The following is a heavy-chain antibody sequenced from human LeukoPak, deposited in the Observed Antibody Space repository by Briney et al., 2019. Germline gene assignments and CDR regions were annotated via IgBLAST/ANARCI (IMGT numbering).Heavy chain of an antibody. CDR1: GYTFTGYY. CDR2: INPNSGGT. V-gene: IGHV1-2*06. J-gene: IGHJ4*02. CDR3: ARERAGLPIDY. D-gene: IGHD2-15*01. Sequence: ASVKVSCKASGYTFTGYYMHWVRQAPGQGLEWMGRINPNSGGTYYAQKFRGRVTMTRDTSISTAYLELSRLRSDDTAVYYCARERAGLPIDYWGQGTLVTVSS.